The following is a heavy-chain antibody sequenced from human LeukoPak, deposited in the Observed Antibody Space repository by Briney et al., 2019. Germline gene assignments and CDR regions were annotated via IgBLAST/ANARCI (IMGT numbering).Heavy chain of an antibody. Sequence: GGSLRLSCAASGFFFRSHALHWVRQAPGQGLEWLAVISYDGSNKYYADSVKGRFTISRDNSKNTLYLQMNSLRAEDTAVYYCARISGRTDIVVVPAANRDNWFDPWGQGTLVTVSS. CDR1: GFFFRSHA. CDR2: ISYDGSNK. CDR3: ARISGRTDIVVVPAANRDNWFDP. D-gene: IGHD2-2*01. J-gene: IGHJ5*02. V-gene: IGHV3-30-3*01.